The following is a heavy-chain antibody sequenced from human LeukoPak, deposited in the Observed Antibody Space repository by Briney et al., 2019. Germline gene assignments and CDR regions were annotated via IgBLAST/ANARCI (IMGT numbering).Heavy chain of an antibody. V-gene: IGHV4-34*01. CDR2: INHSGST. CDR1: GGSFSGYY. D-gene: IGHD3-22*01. CDR3: ARRITMILG. Sequence: SETLSLTCAVYGGSFSGYYWSWIRQPPGKWLEWIGEINHSGSTNYNPSLKSRVTISVDTSKNQFSLKLSSVTAADTAVYYCARRITMILGWGQGTMVTVSS. J-gene: IGHJ3*01.